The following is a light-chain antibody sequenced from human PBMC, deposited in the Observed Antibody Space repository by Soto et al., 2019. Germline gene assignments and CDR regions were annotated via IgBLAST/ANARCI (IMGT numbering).Light chain of an antibody. CDR3: QQRRNSIT. V-gene: IGKV3-11*01. CDR1: QSVSNY. Sequence: EIVLTQSPATLSLSPGERATLSCRASQSVSNYLAWYQQKPGQAPRLLIYDASNSATGIPARFSGNGSRTDFTRTISSLEPEDFAVYYCQQRRNSITFGQGTRLEIK. J-gene: IGKJ5*01. CDR2: DAS.